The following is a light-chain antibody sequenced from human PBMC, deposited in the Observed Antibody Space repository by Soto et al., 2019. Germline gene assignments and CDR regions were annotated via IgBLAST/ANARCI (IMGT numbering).Light chain of an antibody. V-gene: IGKV1-5*03. CDR3: QQYNSYSRT. CDR1: QSISSW. J-gene: IGKJ1*01. CDR2: KAS. Sequence: DIQMTQSPSTLSASVGDRVTITCRASQSISSWLAWYQQKPGKAPKLLIYKASSLESGVPSRFSGSGSGTEFTLTISSLQPDDFATYYCQQYNSYSRTFVQGTKVEI.